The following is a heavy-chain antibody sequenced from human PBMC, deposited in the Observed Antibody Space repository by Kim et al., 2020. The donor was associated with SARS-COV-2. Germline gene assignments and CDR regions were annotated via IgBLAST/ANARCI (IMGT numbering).Heavy chain of an antibody. CDR3: ARGLDSSGYYYFDY. Sequence: PGSVSGRFTISREKAKNSLYLQMNSLRAGDRAVYYCARGLDSSGYYYFDYWGQGTLVTVSS. D-gene: IGHD3-22*01. J-gene: IGHJ4*02. V-gene: IGHV3-13*01.